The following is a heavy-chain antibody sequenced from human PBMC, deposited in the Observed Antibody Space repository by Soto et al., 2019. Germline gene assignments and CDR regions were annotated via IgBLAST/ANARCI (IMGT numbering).Heavy chain of an antibody. V-gene: IGHV3-7*01. CDR3: ARGTW. CDR1: GLTFRNYW. J-gene: IGHJ4*02. D-gene: IGHD1-1*01. Sequence: EVQLVESGGGLVQPGESLRLSCAASGLTFRNYWLSWVRQAPGQGLEWVASINEDGGAKYFLDSVKGRFIISRDNASSTLSLQMNSLRAEDTGVYYCARGTWWGQGTLVTVSS. CDR2: INEDGGAK.